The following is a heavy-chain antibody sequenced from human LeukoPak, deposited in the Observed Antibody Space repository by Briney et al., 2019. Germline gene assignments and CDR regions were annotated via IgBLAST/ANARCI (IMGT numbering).Heavy chain of an antibody. D-gene: IGHD2-21*02. CDR2: INLKSGDT. J-gene: IGHJ4*02. CDR1: AYTFTDSY. CDR3: AREGRHCGGDCYSFDS. V-gene: IGHV1-2*02. Sequence: GASVKVSCKASAYTFTDSYMHWVRQAPGQGLEYLAWINLKSGDTKYAQKFQGRVSMTRDTSIYTAYMDLRSLTSDDTAVYYCAREGRHCGGDCYSFDSWGQATLVTVSS.